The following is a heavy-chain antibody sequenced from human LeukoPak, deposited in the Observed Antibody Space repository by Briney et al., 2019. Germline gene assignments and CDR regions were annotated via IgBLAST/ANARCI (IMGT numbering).Heavy chain of an antibody. CDR1: GGSISSWY. CDR3: ARLHGMDY. Sequence: SETLSLTCTVSGGSISSWYWSWIRQPPGKGLEWIGEINHSGSTNYNPSLKSRVTISVDTSKNQFSLKLSSVTAADTAVYYCARLHGMDYWGQGTLVTVSS. J-gene: IGHJ4*02. CDR2: INHSGST. D-gene: IGHD4-11*01. V-gene: IGHV4-34*01.